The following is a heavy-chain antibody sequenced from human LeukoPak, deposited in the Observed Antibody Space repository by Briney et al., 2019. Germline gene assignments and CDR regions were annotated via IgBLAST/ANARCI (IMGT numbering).Heavy chain of an antibody. J-gene: IGHJ4*02. D-gene: IGHD1-1*01. CDR3: ARPGERSRRDWNLDQ. CDR1: GYSFSNYW. V-gene: IGHV5-51*01. Sequence: GESLKISCKASGYSFSNYWIGWVRQVPGKGLEWGGILYPRDSDTRYNPTFQGQVPISADKSISTAYLQWSSLKASDTAVYYCARPGERSRRDWNLDQWGQGTLVTVSS. CDR2: LYPRDSDT.